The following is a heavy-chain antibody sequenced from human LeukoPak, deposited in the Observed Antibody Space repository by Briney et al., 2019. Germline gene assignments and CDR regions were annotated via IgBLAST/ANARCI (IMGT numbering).Heavy chain of an antibody. D-gene: IGHD5-12*01. Sequence: GGSLRLSCAASGFTFSSYGMHWVRQAPGKGLGWVAVISYDGSNKYYADSVKGRFTISRDNSKNTLYLQMNSLRAEDTAVYYCARDRTRVDIVATDSGGFDYWGQGTLVTVSS. CDR2: ISYDGSNK. V-gene: IGHV3-30*03. J-gene: IGHJ4*02. CDR3: ARDRTRVDIVATDSGGFDY. CDR1: GFTFSSYG.